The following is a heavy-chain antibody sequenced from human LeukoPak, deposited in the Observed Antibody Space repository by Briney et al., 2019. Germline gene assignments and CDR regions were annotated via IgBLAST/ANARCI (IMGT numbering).Heavy chain of an antibody. CDR2: IFDSGVIR. D-gene: IGHD3-22*01. V-gene: IGHV3-23*01. J-gene: IGHJ6*02. CDR1: GFTFKTHA. CDR3: AKRLKRNYYYHYAMDV. Sequence: GGSLRLSCAASGFTFKTHAMSWVRQAPGKGLEWVSRIFDSGVIRSYADSVKGRFTISRDNSKMTLTLQMNSLRAEDTAIYYCAKRLKRNYYYHYAMDVWGQGTTVTVSS.